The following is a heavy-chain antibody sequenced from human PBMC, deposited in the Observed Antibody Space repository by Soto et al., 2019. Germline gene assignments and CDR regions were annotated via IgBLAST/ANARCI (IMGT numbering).Heavy chain of an antibody. J-gene: IGHJ3*02. CDR2: ISGSGGST. CDR3: AKYITMVRGVIIEAFDI. CDR1: GFTFSSYA. V-gene: IGHV3-23*01. Sequence: GGSLRLSCAASGFTFSSYAMSWVRQAPGKGLEWVSAISGSGGSTYYADSVKGRFTISRDDSKNTLYLQMNSLRAEDTAVYYCAKYITMVRGVIIEAFDIWGQGTMVTVSS. D-gene: IGHD3-10*01.